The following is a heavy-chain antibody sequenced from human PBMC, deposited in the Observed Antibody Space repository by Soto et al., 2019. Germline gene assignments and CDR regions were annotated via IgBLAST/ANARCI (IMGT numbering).Heavy chain of an antibody. J-gene: IGHJ4*02. CDR2: ISSDGRST. CDR1: GFSLSSYA. V-gene: IGHV3-64D*06. CDR3: VKDRFIDY. Sequence: AGSLRLSCSVSGFSLSSYAMHWVRQAPGKGLEYASSISSDGRSTYYAASVKGRFTISRDNSKNMLYLQMSSLRPEDTAIYYCVKDRFIDYWGQGTPVTVSS.